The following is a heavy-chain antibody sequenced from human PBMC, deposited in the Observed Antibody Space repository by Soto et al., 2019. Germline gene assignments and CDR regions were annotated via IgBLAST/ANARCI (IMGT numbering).Heavy chain of an antibody. CDR1: GFTFSSYW. CDR3: ARRWEYFYMDV. Sequence: EVQLVESGGALVQPGWSLRLSCAASGFTFSSYWMHWVRQAPGKGLVWVSRINTDGTSPKYADSVKGRFTISRDNAKNTLYLQMNSLRDEDTAVYYCARRWEYFYMDVWGNGTTVTVSS. CDR2: INTDGTSP. D-gene: IGHD1-26*01. J-gene: IGHJ6*03. V-gene: IGHV3-74*03.